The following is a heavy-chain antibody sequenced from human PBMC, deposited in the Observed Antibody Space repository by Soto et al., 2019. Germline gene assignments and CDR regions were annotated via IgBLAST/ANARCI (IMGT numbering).Heavy chain of an antibody. V-gene: IGHV3-74*01. CDR1: GFTFNNYW. Sequence: EVQLVESGGGLFQPGGSLRLSCAASGFTFNNYWIHWVRQAPGKGLVWVSRIKYDATSTNYADSVKGRFSISRDNAKNTVYLQMSSLRGGDTAVYYCARGALGSYYFDYWGQGTLVTVSS. D-gene: IGHD3-16*01. CDR3: ARGALGSYYFDY. J-gene: IGHJ4*02. CDR2: IKYDATST.